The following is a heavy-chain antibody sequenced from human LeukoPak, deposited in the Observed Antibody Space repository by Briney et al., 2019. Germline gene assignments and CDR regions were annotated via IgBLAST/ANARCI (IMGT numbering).Heavy chain of an antibody. CDR1: GYSISSGYY. Sequence: PSETLSLTCTVSGYSISSGYYWGWIRQPPGKGLEWIGSIYHSGSTYYNPSLKSRVTISVDTSKNQFSLKLSSVTAADTAVYYCARDSTDSSGYYFPFDYWGQGTLVTASS. J-gene: IGHJ4*02. CDR3: ARDSTDSSGYYFPFDY. D-gene: IGHD3-22*01. CDR2: IYHSGST. V-gene: IGHV4-38-2*02.